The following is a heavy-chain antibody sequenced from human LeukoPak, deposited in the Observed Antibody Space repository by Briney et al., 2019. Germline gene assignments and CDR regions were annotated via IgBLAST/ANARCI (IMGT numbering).Heavy chain of an antibody. CDR3: ARDKGDVLLWFGELLED. CDR2: IIPIFGTA. D-gene: IGHD3-10*01. J-gene: IGHJ4*02. V-gene: IGHV1-69*13. Sequence: ASVKVSCKASGGTFSSYAISWVRQAPGQGLEWMGGIIPIFGTANYAQKFQGGVTITADESTSTAYMELSSLRSEDTAVYYCARDKGDVLLWFGELLEDWGQGTLVTVSS. CDR1: GGTFSSYA.